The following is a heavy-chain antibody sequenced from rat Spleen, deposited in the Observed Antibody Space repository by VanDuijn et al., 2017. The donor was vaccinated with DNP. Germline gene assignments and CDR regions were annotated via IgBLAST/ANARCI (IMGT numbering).Heavy chain of an antibody. CDR1: GFTFSSYW. V-gene: IGHV5-58*01. Sequence: EVQLVETGGGLVQPGRSLKLSCVASGFTFSSYWMYWIRQAPGKGLEWVASISYDGGSTYYGDSVKGRFTISRDNAKSTLYLRMNSLRSEDMATYYCAIYFYSGDNWFAYWGQGTLVTVSS. CDR2: ISYDGGST. CDR3: AIYFYSGDNWFAY. J-gene: IGHJ3*01. D-gene: IGHD1-1*01.